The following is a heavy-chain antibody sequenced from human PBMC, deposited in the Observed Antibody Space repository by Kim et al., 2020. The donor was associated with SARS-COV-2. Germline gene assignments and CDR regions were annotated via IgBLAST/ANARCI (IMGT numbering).Heavy chain of an antibody. V-gene: IGHV3-33*01. J-gene: IGHJ4*02. CDR3: ARAPSRGGYYLDY. Sequence: YADSVKGRITISRDNSKTTLYLQMNSLRAEDTAVYYCARAPSRGGYYLDYWGQGTLVTVSS. D-gene: IGHD6-13*01.